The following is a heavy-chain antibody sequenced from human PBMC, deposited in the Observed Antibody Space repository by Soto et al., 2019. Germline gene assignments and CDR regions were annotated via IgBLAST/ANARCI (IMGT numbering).Heavy chain of an antibody. CDR3: ARQDDNSDYYLGYGLDV. Sequence: WGALRLSCEDSGFTLSEYYMRWILQAPLKVLYWVSYISSSSSYTNYADSVKGRFTISRDNAKNSMYLQLSSLRDEDTAVYYCARQDDNSDYYLGYGLDVWGQGTTLPVYS. D-gene: IGHD3-22*01. J-gene: IGHJ6*01. V-gene: IGHV3-11*06. CDR1: GFTLSEYY. CDR2: ISSSSSYT.